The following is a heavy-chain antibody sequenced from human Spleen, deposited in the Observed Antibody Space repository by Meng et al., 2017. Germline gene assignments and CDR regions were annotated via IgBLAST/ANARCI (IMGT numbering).Heavy chain of an antibody. Sequence: EVQLVDSGGVLVQPVVSLRLSCEVSGFIFTNAWMTWVRQVPGKRLEWVGRIKSKPDGETTDYAPPVKGRFTISRDDSKNTVYLQMNSLKSEDTAVYYCTGHIDYWGQGTLVTVSS. CDR3: TGHIDY. CDR2: IKSKPDGETT. V-gene: IGHV3-15*01. CDR1: GFIFTNAW. J-gene: IGHJ4*02.